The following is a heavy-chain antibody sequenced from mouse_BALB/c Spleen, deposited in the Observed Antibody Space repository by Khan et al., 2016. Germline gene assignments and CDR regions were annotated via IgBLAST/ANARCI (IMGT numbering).Heavy chain of an antibody. J-gene: IGHJ4*01. CDR2: ISYSGST. D-gene: IGHD4-1*01. Sequence: EVELVESGPGLVKPSQSLSLTCTVTGYSITSDYAWNWIRQIPGNKLGWMGYISYSGSTSYNPSLRSRISITRDTSKNQFFLQLNSVATEDTATYYCARSGGSGRYYSMDYWGQGTSVTVSS. CDR1: GYSITSDYA. V-gene: IGHV3-2*02. CDR3: ARSGGSGRYYSMDY.